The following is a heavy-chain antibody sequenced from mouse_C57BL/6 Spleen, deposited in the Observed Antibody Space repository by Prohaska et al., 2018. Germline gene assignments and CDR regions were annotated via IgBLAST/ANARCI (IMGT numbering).Heavy chain of an antibody. CDR1: GYTFTDYY. CDR3: ARPPLGYFDV. V-gene: IGHV1-26*01. CDR2: INPNNGGT. J-gene: IGHJ1*03. Sequence: EVQLQQSGPELVKPGASVKISCKASGYTFTDYYMNWVKQSHGKSLEWIGDINPNNGGTSYNQKFKGKATLTVDKSSSTAYMELRSLTSEDSAVYYCARPPLGYFDVWGTGTTVTVSS.